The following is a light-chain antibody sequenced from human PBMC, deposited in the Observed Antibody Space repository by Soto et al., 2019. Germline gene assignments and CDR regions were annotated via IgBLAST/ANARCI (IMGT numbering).Light chain of an antibody. CDR1: ESVSRN. V-gene: IGKV3-11*01. Sequence: EIVLTQSPGTLSLSPGERATLSCRASESVSRNLAWYQQKPGQAPRLLIYGPSSRATGIPDRFSGSGSGTDFTLTISSLEPEDFAVYCCQQRSNWPGVTFGPGTKVDIK. CDR2: GPS. J-gene: IGKJ3*01. CDR3: QQRSNWPGVT.